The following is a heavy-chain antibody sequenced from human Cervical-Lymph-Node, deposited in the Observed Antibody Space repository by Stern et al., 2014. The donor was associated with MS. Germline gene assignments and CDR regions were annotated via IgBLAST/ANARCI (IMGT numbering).Heavy chain of an antibody. CDR1: VGTFSSYA. CDR3: AMKGFTMVHYYYYYGMDV. CDR2: IVPIFGTA. J-gene: IGHJ6*02. D-gene: IGHD3-10*01. V-gene: IGHV1-69*19. Sequence: VQLVQSGAEVKKPGSSVKVSCNASVGTFSSYAISWVRQAPGQGLEWMGGIVPIFGTANYAQKFQARVTITADESLRPAYMELSSLRSEDTAVYYCAMKGFTMVHYYYYYGMDVWGQGTTVTVSS.